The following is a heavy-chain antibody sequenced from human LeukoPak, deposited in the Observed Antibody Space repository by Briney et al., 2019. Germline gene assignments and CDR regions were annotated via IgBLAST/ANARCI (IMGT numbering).Heavy chain of an antibody. CDR2: ISWNSGSI. J-gene: IGHJ4*02. CDR3: AKDSYYYDSSGYLDY. CDR1: GFTFDDYA. V-gene: IGHV3-9*01. Sequence: PGRSLRLPCAASGFTFDDYAMHWVRQAPGKGLEWVSAISWNSGSIGYADSVKGRFTISRDNAKNSLYLQMNSLRAEDTALYYCAKDSYYYDSSGYLDYWGQGTLVTVSS. D-gene: IGHD3-22*01.